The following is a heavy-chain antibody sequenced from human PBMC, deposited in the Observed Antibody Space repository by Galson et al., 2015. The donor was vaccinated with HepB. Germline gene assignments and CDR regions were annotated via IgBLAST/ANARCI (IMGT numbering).Heavy chain of an antibody. CDR1: GFTFSSYS. CDR2: ISSSSSYI. V-gene: IGHV3-21*01. CDR3: ARDSYYDILTGYYWGGNWFDP. D-gene: IGHD3-9*01. J-gene: IGHJ5*02. Sequence: SLRLSCAASGFTFSSYSMNWVRQAPGKGLEWVSSISSSSSYIYYADSVKGRFTISRDNAKNSLYLQMNSLRAEDTAVYYCARDSYYDILTGYYWGGNWFDPWGQGTLVTVSS.